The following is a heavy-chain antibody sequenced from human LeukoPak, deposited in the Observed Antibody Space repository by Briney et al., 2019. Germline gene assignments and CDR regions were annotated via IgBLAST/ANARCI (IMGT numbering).Heavy chain of an antibody. CDR3: VRGRVTFDY. J-gene: IGHJ4*02. CDR1: SGSISGYY. Sequence: SETLSLTCTVSSGSISGYYWSWIRQPAGKGLEWIGRVYTSGSTNYNPSLKSRVTMSVDTSKNQFSLRLSSVTAADTAMYYCVRGRVTFDYWGQGTLLTVSS. D-gene: IGHD4-11*01. V-gene: IGHV4-4*07. CDR2: VYTSGST.